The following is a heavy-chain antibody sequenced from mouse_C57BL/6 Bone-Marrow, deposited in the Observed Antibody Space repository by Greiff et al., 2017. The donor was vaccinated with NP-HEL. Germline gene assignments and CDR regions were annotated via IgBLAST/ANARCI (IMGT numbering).Heavy chain of an antibody. J-gene: IGHJ4*01. CDR2: INPENGDP. D-gene: IGHD1-1*01. Sequence: VQLQQSGPELVRPGASVKLSCTASGFSITDAYMHWVKQRPDQGLDWIGLINPENGDPESDSKFQGKATITANTSSNTAYLQLSSLTSEDTAVYYCTTGGSSPYAMDYWGQGTSVTVSS. CDR1: GFSITDAY. V-gene: IGHV14-4*01. CDR3: TTGGSSPYAMDY.